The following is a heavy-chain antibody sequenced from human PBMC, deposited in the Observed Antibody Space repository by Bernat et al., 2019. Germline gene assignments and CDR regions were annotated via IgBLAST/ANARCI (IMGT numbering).Heavy chain of an antibody. CDR1: GFTFSDNG. V-gene: IGHV3-33*01. D-gene: IGHD1-26*01. CDR3: ARGHIVGSTREFDY. Sequence: QVQLVESGGGVVQPGRSLRLSCAASGFTFSDNGMHWVRQAPGKGLEWVAVIWYDGSNENYAESVKGRFTISRDNSESTLYLQMNGLRAEDSALYYCARGHIVGSTREFDYWGQGTLVTVS. J-gene: IGHJ4*02. CDR2: IWYDGSNE.